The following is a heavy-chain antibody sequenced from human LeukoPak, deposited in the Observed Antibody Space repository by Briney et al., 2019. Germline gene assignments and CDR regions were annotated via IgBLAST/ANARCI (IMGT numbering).Heavy chain of an antibody. Sequence: ASLKVSCKASGYTSSSYDINWVRQATGQGLEWLGWMNPDTTNTGYAQKFQGRVTMTSNTPMNTAYMELRNLTSEDTAVYYCARGPPESTSSDYWGQGTLVTVSS. CDR3: ARGPPESTSSDY. CDR2: MNPDTTNT. V-gene: IGHV1-8*01. D-gene: IGHD2-2*01. CDR1: GYTSSSYD. J-gene: IGHJ4*02.